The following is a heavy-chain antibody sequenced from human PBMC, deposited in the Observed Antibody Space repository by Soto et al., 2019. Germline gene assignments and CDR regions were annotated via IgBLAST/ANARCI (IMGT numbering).Heavy chain of an antibody. CDR1: GFTFSSYG. V-gene: IGHV3-30*18. CDR3: AKVVVAATFGYYFDY. CDR2: ISYDGSNK. Sequence: GGSLRLSCAASGFTFSSYGMHWVRQAPGKGLEWVAVISYDGSNKYYADSVKGRFTISRDNSKNTLYLQMNSLRAEDTAVYYCAKVVVAATFGYYFDYWGPGTLVTVSS. J-gene: IGHJ4*02. D-gene: IGHD2-15*01.